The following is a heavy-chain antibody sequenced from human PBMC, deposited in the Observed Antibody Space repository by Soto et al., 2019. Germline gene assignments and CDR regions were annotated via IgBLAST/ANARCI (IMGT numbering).Heavy chain of an antibody. CDR2: ISGSGGST. CDR1: GFTFSSYA. CDR3: AKGGYCSSTSCYTDY. D-gene: IGHD2-2*01. V-gene: IGHV3-23*01. Sequence: GGSLRLSCAASGFTFSSYAMSWVRQAPGKGLEWVSAISGSGGSTYYADSVKGRFTISRDNSKNTLYLQMNSLRAEDTAVYYCAKGGYCSSTSCYTDYWGQGTLVTVSS. J-gene: IGHJ4*02.